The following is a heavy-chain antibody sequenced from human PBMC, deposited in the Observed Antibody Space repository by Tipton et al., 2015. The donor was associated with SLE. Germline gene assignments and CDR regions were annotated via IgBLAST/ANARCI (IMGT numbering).Heavy chain of an antibody. CDR1: GGSISSSSYY. CDR3: ARLSHPTTPDRAPPMAAPPPEQSLPRSGGCVPAADTAVSYCAGHTDDGGNSDSFDS. CDR2: IYYSGST. V-gene: IGHV4-39*01. J-gene: IGHJ4*02. Sequence: TLSLTCTVSGGSISSSSYYWGWIRQPPGKGLEWIGSIYYSGSTYYNPSLKSRVTISVDTSKNQFSLKLSSVTAADTAWVYWARLSHPTTPDRAPPMAAPPPEQSLPRSGGCVPAADTAVSYCAGHTDDGGNSDSFDSWGQGTRATVPS. D-gene: IGHD6-19*01.